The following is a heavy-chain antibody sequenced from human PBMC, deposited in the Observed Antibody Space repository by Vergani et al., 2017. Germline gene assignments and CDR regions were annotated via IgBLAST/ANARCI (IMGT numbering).Heavy chain of an antibody. CDR2: INWNSDSI. CDR1: GFTFDDYD. V-gene: IGHV3-9*01. J-gene: IGHJ2*01. CDR3: VKDIAASGNYWYFDL. Sequence: EVQLVESGGGLVQPGGSLKLSCAASGFTFDDYDMHWVRQAPGKGLEWVSGINWNSDSIAYADSVKGRFTISRDNAKNSLYLQMNSLRAEDTALYYCVKDIAASGNYWYFDLWGRGTLVTVSS. D-gene: IGHD6-13*01.